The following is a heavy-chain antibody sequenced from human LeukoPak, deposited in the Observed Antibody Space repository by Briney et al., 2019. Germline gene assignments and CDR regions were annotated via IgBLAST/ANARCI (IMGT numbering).Heavy chain of an antibody. J-gene: IGHJ4*02. CDR1: GGSISSGGYY. CDR2: IYYSGST. D-gene: IGHD6-13*01. CDR3: ARLKGAAGTDY. Sequence: PSETLSLTCTVSGGSISSGGYYWSWIRQHPGKGLEWIGYIYYSGSTNYNPSLKSRVTISVDTSKNQFSLKLSSVTAADTAVYYCARLKGAAGTDYWGQGTLVTVSS. V-gene: IGHV4-61*08.